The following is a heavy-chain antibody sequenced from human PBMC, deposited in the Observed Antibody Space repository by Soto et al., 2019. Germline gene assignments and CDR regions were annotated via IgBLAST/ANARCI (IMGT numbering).Heavy chain of an antibody. CDR2: MNPNSGNT. J-gene: IGHJ6*02. Sequence: GASVKVSCKASGYTFTSYDINWVRQATGQGLEWMGWMNPNSGNTGYAQKFQGRVTMTRNTSISTAYMELSSLRSEDTAVYYCARSAMRFGELFRRFYYYYGMDVWGQGTTVTVS. CDR1: GYTFTSYD. CDR3: ARSAMRFGELFRRFYYYYGMDV. V-gene: IGHV1-8*01. D-gene: IGHD3-10*01.